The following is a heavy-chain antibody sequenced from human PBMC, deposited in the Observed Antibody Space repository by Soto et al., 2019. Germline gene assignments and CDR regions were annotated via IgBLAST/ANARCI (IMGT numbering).Heavy chain of an antibody. J-gene: IGHJ4*02. CDR3: AKDDSSGYYGFFDY. Sequence: ASVKVSCKASGGTFSSYAISWVRQAPGQGLEWMGGIIPIFGTANYAQKFQGRVTITADESTSTAYMELSSLRSEDTAVYYCAKDDSSGYYGFFDYWGQGTLVTVSS. V-gene: IGHV1-69*13. CDR1: GGTFSSYA. CDR2: IIPIFGTA. D-gene: IGHD3-22*01.